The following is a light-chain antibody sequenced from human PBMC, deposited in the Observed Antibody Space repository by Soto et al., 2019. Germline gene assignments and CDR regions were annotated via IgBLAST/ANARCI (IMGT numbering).Light chain of an antibody. Sequence: ESAMTQSPGTLSLSVGERATLSCRASQSVGSNYLAGYQQKPGQATRLLIYGASSRSTGIPDRFIGSRSATEFTLTIIRLQPDDYAVYYCQQYGSSPRYTFGQGTKLEI. V-gene: IGKV3-20*01. CDR3: QQYGSSPRYT. J-gene: IGKJ2*01. CDR2: GAS. CDR1: QSVGSNY.